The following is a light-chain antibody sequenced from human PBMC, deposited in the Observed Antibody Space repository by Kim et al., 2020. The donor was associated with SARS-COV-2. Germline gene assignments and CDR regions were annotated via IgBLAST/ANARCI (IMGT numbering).Light chain of an antibody. V-gene: IGKV1-5*01. Sequence: SASVRDRVTLTCRASRTINAWLAWYQQKPGRAPKLLIYDANILKSGVPSRFRGRGSGTEVALTITGVQPDDFATNYCQQFNSDSYSFGQGTKLAI. CDR2: DAN. CDR1: RTINAW. J-gene: IGKJ2*01. CDR3: QQFNSDSYS.